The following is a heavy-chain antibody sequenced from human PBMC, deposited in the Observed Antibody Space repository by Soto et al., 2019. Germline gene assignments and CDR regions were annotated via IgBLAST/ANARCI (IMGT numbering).Heavy chain of an antibody. CDR1: GFTFSGSA. D-gene: IGHD3-10*01. J-gene: IGHJ4*02. CDR3: GRPPCYGSGSYEGY. Sequence: EVQLVESGGGLVQPGGSLKLSCAASGFTFSGSAMHWVRQASGKGLEWVGRIRSKANSYATAYAASVKGRFTVSRDDSKNTAYLQMSSLKIEDTAVYYCGRPPCYGSGSYEGYWGQGTLVIVSS. V-gene: IGHV3-73*02. CDR2: IRSKANSYAT.